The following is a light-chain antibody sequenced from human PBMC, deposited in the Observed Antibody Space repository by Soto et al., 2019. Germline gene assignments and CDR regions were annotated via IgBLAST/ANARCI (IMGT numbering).Light chain of an antibody. CDR3: SSFAGSNTVL. CDR1: SSDVGGYNF. Sequence: QSALTQPPSASGSPGQSVTISCTGTSSDVGGYNFVSWYQQHPGKAPKLMIFEVSKRPSGVPDRFSGSKSGNTVSLTVSGLQADDEADYYCSSFAGSNTVLFGGGTKLTVL. J-gene: IGLJ2*01. CDR2: EVS. V-gene: IGLV2-8*01.